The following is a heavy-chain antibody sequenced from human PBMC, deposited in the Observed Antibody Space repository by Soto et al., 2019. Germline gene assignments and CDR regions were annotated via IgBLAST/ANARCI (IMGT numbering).Heavy chain of an antibody. Sequence: SVKVSCKASGGTFSSYTISWVRQAPGQGLEWMGRIIPILGIANYAQKFQGRVTITADKSTSTAYMELSSLRSEDTAVYYCARDLGFGLSDYWGQGTLVTVSS. CDR3: ARDLGFGLSDY. V-gene: IGHV1-69*04. CDR2: IIPILGIA. D-gene: IGHD3-10*01. J-gene: IGHJ4*02. CDR1: GGTFSSYT.